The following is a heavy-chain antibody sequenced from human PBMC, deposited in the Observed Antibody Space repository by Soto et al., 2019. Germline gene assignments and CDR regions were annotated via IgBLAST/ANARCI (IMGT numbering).Heavy chain of an antibody. V-gene: IGHV1-18*04. Sequence: ASVKVSCKASGYTFTSHGISWLRQAPGQGLEWMGWISGYNGNTKYAQKIQGRVTMTTDTSTSTAYMELRSLRSDDTAVYYCARDRVEMATIFDYWGQGTLVTVSS. CDR1: GYTFTSHG. CDR2: ISGYNGNT. D-gene: IGHD5-12*01. J-gene: IGHJ4*02. CDR3: ARDRVEMATIFDY.